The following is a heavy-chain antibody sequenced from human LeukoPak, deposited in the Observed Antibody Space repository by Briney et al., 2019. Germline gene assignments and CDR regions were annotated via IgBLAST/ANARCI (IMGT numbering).Heavy chain of an antibody. CDR1: GGTFISYA. CDR3: ARGKSRDGYNQFDY. V-gene: IGHV1-69*13. D-gene: IGHD5-24*01. J-gene: IGHJ4*02. CDR2: IIPIFGTA. Sequence: SVKVSCKASGGTFISYAISWVRQAPGQGLEWMGGIIPIFGTANYAQKFQGRVTITADESTSTAYMELSSLRSEDTAVYYCARGKSRDGYNQFDYWGQGTLVTVSS.